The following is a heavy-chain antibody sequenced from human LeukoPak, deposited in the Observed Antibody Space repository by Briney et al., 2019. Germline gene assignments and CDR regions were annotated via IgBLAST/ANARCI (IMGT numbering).Heavy chain of an antibody. Sequence: GGSLRLSCAASGFTLSSSAMSWVRQAPGKGLEWVSAISGSGSNTYYADSVKGRLTISRDNSKNTLYLQMSSLRAEDTAVYYCVKEASRAYFDYWGQGTLVTVSS. CDR3: VKEASRAYFDY. V-gene: IGHV3-23*01. CDR2: ISGSGSNT. CDR1: GFTLSSSA. D-gene: IGHD2-2*01. J-gene: IGHJ4*02.